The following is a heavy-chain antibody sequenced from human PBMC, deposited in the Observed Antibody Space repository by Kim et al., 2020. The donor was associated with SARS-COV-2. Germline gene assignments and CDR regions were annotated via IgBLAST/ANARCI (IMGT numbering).Heavy chain of an antibody. D-gene: IGHD5-18*01. CDR3: ARAWIQLWGRWDWYFDL. V-gene: IGHV4-39*07. Sequence: LKSRVTISVDTSKNQFSLKLSSVTAADTAVYYCARAWIQLWGRWDWYFDLWGRGTLVTVSS. J-gene: IGHJ2*01.